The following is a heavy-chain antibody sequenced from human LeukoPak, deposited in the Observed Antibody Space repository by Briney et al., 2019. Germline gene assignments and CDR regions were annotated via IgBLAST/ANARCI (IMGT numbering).Heavy chain of an antibody. CDR3: ARVVEQWLVNWFDP. CDR1: GFTFRGSW. V-gene: IGHV3-7*01. D-gene: IGHD6-19*01. CDR2: IKQDGSEK. Sequence: GGSLRLSCAASGFTFRGSWMSWVPAAPGGGRGGGANIKQDGSEKYYVDSVEGRFTISRDNAKNSLYLQMNSLRAEDTAVYYCARVVEQWLVNWFDPWGQGTLVTVSS. J-gene: IGHJ5*02.